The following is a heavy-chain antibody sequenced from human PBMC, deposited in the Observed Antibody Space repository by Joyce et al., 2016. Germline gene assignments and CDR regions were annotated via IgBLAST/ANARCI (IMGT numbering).Heavy chain of an antibody. D-gene: IGHD6-13*01. V-gene: IGHV3-7*03. J-gene: IGHJ5*02. Sequence: EVYLVESGGGLVQPGGSLRLSCAASGFSFRYFWMDWVRQAPGKGLEWVAQINEDGSEKNYMDSLRGRITISRDNAKSSVDVHINSLRVEDTAVYYCTRGSGTGWFDPWGQGTLVTVSS. CDR1: GFSFRYFW. CDR2: INEDGSEK. CDR3: TRGSGTGWFDP.